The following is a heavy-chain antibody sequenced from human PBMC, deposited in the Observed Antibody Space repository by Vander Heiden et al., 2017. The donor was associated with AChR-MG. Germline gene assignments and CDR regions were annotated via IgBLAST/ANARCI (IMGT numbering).Heavy chain of an antibody. D-gene: IGHD3-9*01. J-gene: IGHJ6*03. V-gene: IGHV4-34*01. Sequence: QVQLQQWGAGLLKPSETLSLTCAVHGGSFSGYYWSWIRQPPGKGLEWIGEINHSGSTNYNPSLKSRVTISVDTSKNQFSLKLSSVTAADTAVYYCARGGGYFDWLYYYYYMDVWGKGTTVTVSS. CDR3: ARGGGYFDWLYYYYYMDV. CDR2: INHSGST. CDR1: GGSFSGYY.